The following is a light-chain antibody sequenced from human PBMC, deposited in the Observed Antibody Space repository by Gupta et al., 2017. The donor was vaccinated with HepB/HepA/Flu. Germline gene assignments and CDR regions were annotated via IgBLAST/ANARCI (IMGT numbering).Light chain of an antibody. J-gene: IGKJ2*01. V-gene: IGKV2-30*01. CDR3: MQYTWRSHT. CDR2: KVS. Sequence: DVVLTQSPLSLPVTLGQPASISCTSSRSLVSTDGNTYFDWFHQGPGQSPRRLIYKVSKRDSGVPDRFSGSGSGTDVTLKISRVEAEDLGVDYCMQYTWRSHTFGQGTKLEIK. CDR1: RSLVSTDGNTY.